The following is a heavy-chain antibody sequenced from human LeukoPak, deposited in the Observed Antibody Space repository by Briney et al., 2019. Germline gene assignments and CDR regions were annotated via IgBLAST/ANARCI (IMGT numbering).Heavy chain of an antibody. CDR3: AKDITVGSWFAYDY. Sequence: GGSLRLSCAASGFTFSGYEMTWVRQAPGKGLEWVSAITGSGGSPYYADSVKGRFTISRDNSKNTLYLQMNSLRADDTAVYYCAKDITVGSWFAYDYWGQGTLVTVSS. D-gene: IGHD6-13*01. V-gene: IGHV3-23*01. J-gene: IGHJ4*02. CDR1: GFTFSGYE. CDR2: ITGSGGSP.